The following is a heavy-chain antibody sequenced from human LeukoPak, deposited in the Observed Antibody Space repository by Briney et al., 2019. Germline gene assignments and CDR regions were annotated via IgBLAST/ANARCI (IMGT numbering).Heavy chain of an antibody. D-gene: IGHD3-10*01. V-gene: IGHV1-8*03. CDR2: MNPNSGNT. J-gene: IGHJ6*03. Sequence: ASVKVSCKASGYTFTSYDINWVRQATGQGLEWMGWMNPNSGNTGHAQKFQGRVTITRNTSISTAYMELSSLRSEDTAVYYCARWGSGSYIYYYYYYMDVWGKGTTVTVSS. CDR1: GYTFTSYD. CDR3: ARWGSGSYIYYYYYYMDV.